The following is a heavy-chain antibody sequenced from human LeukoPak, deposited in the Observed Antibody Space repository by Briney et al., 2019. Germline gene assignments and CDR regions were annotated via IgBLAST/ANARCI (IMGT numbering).Heavy chain of an antibody. V-gene: IGHV3-74*01. J-gene: IGHJ4*02. CDR1: GFTFSSYW. CDR3: ARAYNSHFDY. CDR2: IKSDGSST. D-gene: IGHD1-1*01. Sequence: GGSLRLSCAASGFTFSSYWMHLVRQAPGKGLVCVSRIKSDGSSTSYADSVKGRFTISRDDAKNTLYLQMNSLRAEDTAVYYCARAYNSHFDYWGQGALVTVSS.